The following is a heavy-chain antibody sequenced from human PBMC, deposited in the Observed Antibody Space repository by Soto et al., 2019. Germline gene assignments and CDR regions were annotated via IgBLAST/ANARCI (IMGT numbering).Heavy chain of an antibody. D-gene: IGHD2-15*01. CDR3: ARVPDIVAAAGGMDV. J-gene: IGHJ6*02. V-gene: IGHV1-69*06. CDR2: IIPIFGTA. Sequence: SVKVSCKASGGTFSSYAISWVRQAPGQGLEWMGGIIPIFGTANYAQKFQGRVTITADKSTSTAYMELSSLRSEDTAVYYCARVPDIVAAAGGMDVWGQGTTVTVSS. CDR1: GGTFSSYA.